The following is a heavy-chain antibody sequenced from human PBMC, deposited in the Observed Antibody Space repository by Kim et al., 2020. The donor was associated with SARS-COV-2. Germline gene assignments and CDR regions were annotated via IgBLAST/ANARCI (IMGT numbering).Heavy chain of an antibody. D-gene: IGHD3-3*01. V-gene: IGHV3-21*01. Sequence: VKGRFTISRDNAKNSLYLQMNSLRAEDTAVYYCAREDYDFWSGYSKDFDYWGQGTLVTVSS. J-gene: IGHJ4*02. CDR3: AREDYDFWSGYSKDFDY.